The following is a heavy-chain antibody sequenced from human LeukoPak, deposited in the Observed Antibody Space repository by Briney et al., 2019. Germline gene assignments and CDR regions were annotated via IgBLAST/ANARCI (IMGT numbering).Heavy chain of an antibody. CDR3: ARHLGLRYYYYGMDV. Sequence: SQTLSLTCTVSGGSISSGGYYWSWIRQHPGKGLEWIGYIYYSGSTNYNPSLKSRVTISVDTSKNQFSLKLSSVTAADTAVYYCARHLGLRYYYYGMDVWGQGTTVTVSS. CDR2: IYYSGST. CDR1: GGSISSGGYY. J-gene: IGHJ6*02. D-gene: IGHD3-16*01. V-gene: IGHV4-31*03.